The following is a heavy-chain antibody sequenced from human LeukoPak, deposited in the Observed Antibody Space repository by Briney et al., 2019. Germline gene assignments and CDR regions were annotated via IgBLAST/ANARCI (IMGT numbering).Heavy chain of an antibody. V-gene: IGHV3-23*01. J-gene: IGHJ4*02. Sequence: GGSLRLSCAASVFTFSGYAMTSVRQAPGKGLEWVSSITGSGDYTYYIDSVKGRFTISRDNSKNILYLQMNSLRGEDTALYYCAKDGLYYDGSAHVYYFDYWGQGTLVAVSS. D-gene: IGHD3-22*01. CDR2: ITGSGDYT. CDR1: VFTFSGYA. CDR3: AKDGLYYDGSAHVYYFDY.